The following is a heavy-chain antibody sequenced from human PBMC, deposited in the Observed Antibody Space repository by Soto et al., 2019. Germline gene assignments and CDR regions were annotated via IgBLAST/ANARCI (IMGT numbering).Heavy chain of an antibody. J-gene: IGHJ5*02. CDR2: ISGSGGST. CDR1: GFTFSSYV. Sequence: GGSLRLSCAASGFTFSSYVMSWVRQAPGKGLEWVSAISGSGGSTYYADSVKGRFTISRDNSKNTLYLQMNSLRAEDTAVYYCAKAGYCSGGSCYRKGSWFDPWGQGTLVTVSS. D-gene: IGHD2-15*01. CDR3: AKAGYCSGGSCYRKGSWFDP. V-gene: IGHV3-23*01.